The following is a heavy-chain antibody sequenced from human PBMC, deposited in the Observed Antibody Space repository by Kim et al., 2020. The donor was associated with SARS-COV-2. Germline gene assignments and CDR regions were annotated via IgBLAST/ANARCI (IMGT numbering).Heavy chain of an antibody. CDR1: GYTFTSYG. V-gene: IGHV7-4-1*02. D-gene: IGHD6-25*01. J-gene: IGHJ5*02. CDR3: ARRIPAGFDP. Sequence: ASVKVSCKASGYTFTSYGMNWVRQAPGQGLEWMGWINTNTGKPTYVQGLTRRFVFSLDTSVSTAYLQISSLKPEDTAVYYCARRIPAGFDPWGQGTLVTVSS. CDR2: INTNTGKP.